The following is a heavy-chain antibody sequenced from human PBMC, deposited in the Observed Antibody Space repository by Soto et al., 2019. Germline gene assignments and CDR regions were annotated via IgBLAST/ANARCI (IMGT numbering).Heavy chain of an antibody. V-gene: IGHV5-10-1*01. CDR2: IDPSDSYS. CDR1: GYTFANYW. CDR3: ARHRREDFNYPADY. J-gene: IGHJ4*02. Sequence: GESLKISCQGSGYTFANYWINWVRQVPGKGLEWMGRIDPSDSYSSFSPSFQGHVNISVDKSINTAYLKWNSLKASATTINYCARHRREDFNYPADYGAQGALVTSPQ. D-gene: IGHD3-10*01.